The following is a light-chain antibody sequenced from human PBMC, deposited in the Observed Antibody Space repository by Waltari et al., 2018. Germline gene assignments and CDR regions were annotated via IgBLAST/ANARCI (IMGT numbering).Light chain of an antibody. CDR1: SSAY. CDR2: EVS. Sequence: QSALTQPPSASGSPGQSVTISCTGTSSAYVSWFQPHPGKAPKLMIYEVSKRPSGVPDRFSGSKSGNTASLTVSGLQADDEAHYYCSSYADNTLVFGGGTKLTVL. CDR3: SSYADNTLV. V-gene: IGLV2-8*01. J-gene: IGLJ3*02.